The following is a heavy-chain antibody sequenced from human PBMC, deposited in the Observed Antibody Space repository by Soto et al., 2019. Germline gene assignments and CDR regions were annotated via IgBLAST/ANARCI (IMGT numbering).Heavy chain of an antibody. CDR3: ARGPRGYDILTGYYDYYYYMDV. CDR1: GRTFSSYA. J-gene: IGHJ6*03. D-gene: IGHD3-9*01. CDR2: IIPSIGNT. Sequence: ASVKVSCKASGRTFSSYAINWVRPAPGQRLEWMGGIIPSIGNTKYSQKFQGRVTITRDESASTAYMELSSLRSEDTAVYYCARGPRGYDILTGYYDYYYYMDVWGKGTTVIVSS. V-gene: IGHV1-3*01.